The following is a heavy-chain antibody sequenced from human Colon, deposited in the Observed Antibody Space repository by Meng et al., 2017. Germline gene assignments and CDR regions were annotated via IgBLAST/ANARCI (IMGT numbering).Heavy chain of an antibody. J-gene: IGHJ4*02. V-gene: IGHV3-23*01. Sequence: GESLKISCAASGFTFSSYAMSWVRQSPGKGLEWVSSIKSGGDKTYFADSVKGRFTISRDNSKNTVFLQMNSLRAEDTAIYYCAKTGCRSSGYYCFGGWGQGTLVNVDS. CDR1: GFTFSSYA. CDR3: AKTGCRSSGYYCFGG. CDR2: IKSGGDKT. D-gene: IGHD3-22*01.